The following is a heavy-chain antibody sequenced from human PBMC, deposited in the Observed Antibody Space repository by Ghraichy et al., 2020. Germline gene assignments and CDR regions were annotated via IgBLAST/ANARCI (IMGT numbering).Heavy chain of an antibody. CDR3: ARESARGDSCWYDWAYYFDC. Sequence: ASVKVSCKASGYTFTGYYMHWVRQAPGQGLEWMGRINPNSGGTNYTQKFQGRVTMTRDTSISTAYMELSRLRSDDTAVYYCARESARGDSCWYDWAYYFDCWRQGTMVTVSS. CDR1: GYTFTGYY. J-gene: IGHJ4*02. V-gene: IGHV1-2*06. CDR2: INPNSGGT. D-gene: IGHD6-13*01.